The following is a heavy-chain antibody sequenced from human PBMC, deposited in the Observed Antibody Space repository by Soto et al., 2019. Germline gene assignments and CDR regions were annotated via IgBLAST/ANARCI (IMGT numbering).Heavy chain of an antibody. Sequence: QVQLQESGPGLVKPSQTLSLTCTVSGGSISSGGYYWSWIRQHPGKGLEWIGYIYYSGCTYYNPSLKCRVTMAVDASKNQCGLELSSVTAADTAVYDCARLQGYSYGRDWYFDYWGQGTLVTVSS. CDR1: GGSISSGGYY. V-gene: IGHV4-31*03. CDR2: IYYSGCT. D-gene: IGHD5-18*01. J-gene: IGHJ4*02. CDR3: ARLQGYSYGRDWYFDY.